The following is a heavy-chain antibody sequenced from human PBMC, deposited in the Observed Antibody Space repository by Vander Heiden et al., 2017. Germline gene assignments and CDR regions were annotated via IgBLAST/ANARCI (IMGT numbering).Heavy chain of an antibody. CDR1: GFPFDDYA. Sequence: VQLVDSGGGLVQPGWSLRLSCAASGFPFDDYALHWVRQAPGKGLEWGSVSSWNSGSIGYADSVKGRFTISRDNAKNSLYLQMNSLRAEDTALYYCAKESYSSGWYNPMSPYFDYWGQGTLVTVSS. J-gene: IGHJ4*02. CDR2: SSWNSGSI. CDR3: AKESYSSGWYNPMSPYFDY. V-gene: IGHV3-9*01. D-gene: IGHD6-19*01.